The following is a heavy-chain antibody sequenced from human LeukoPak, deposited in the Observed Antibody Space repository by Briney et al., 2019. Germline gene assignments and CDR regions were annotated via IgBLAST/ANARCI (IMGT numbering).Heavy chain of an antibody. J-gene: IGHJ4*02. CDR1: GFTFSASA. CDR3: ARLTCDSSSCDGKYYLDH. Sequence: GGSLRLSCAASGFTFSASAIDWVRQAPGKGLEWVSSINGDSSHIYYADSVKGRFTIARDNAKNSLHLQMYSLRAEDTAVYYCARLTCDSSSCDGKYYLDHWGQGTLVTVSS. D-gene: IGHD2-2*01. V-gene: IGHV3-21*01. CDR2: INGDSSHI.